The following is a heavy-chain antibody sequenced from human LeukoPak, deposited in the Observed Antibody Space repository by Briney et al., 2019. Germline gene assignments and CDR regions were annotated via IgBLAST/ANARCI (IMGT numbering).Heavy chain of an antibody. CDR3: AKEETEWELPDY. CDR2: ISYDGSNK. CDR1: GFTFSSYG. V-gene: IGHV3-30*18. J-gene: IGHJ4*02. D-gene: IGHD1-26*01. Sequence: GGSLRLSCAASGFTFSSYGMHWVRQAPGKGLEWVAVISYDGSNKYYADSVKGRFTISRDNSKNTLYLQMNSLRAEDTAVYYCAKEETEWELPDYWGQGTLVTVSS.